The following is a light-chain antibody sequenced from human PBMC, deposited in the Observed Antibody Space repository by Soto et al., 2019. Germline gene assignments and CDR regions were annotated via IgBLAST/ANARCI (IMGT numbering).Light chain of an antibody. CDR2: EVS. CDR1: SSDVGGYNS. Sequence: QSALAQPASVSGSPGQSITISCTGTSSDVGGYNSVSWHQQHPGKAPKLMIYEVSNRPSGVSNRFSGSKSGNTASLTISGLQAEDEFDYYCSSYRSSSTPYYVFGTGTKVTVL. J-gene: IGLJ1*01. CDR3: SSYRSSSTPYYV. V-gene: IGLV2-14*03.